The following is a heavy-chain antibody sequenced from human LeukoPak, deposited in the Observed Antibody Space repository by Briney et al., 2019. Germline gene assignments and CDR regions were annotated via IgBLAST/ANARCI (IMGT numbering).Heavy chain of an antibody. D-gene: IGHD2-2*01. CDR2: IRYDGSNK. CDR1: GFTFSSYG. J-gene: IGHJ6*04. CDR3: AKGVPYCSSSSCYMDV. Sequence: GGSLRLSCAASGFTFSSYGMHWGRQAPGKGLEWVAFIRYDGSNKYYADSVKGRFTISRDNSKNTLYLQMNSLRAEDTAVYYCAKGVPYCSSSSCYMDVWGKGTTVTISS. V-gene: IGHV3-30*02.